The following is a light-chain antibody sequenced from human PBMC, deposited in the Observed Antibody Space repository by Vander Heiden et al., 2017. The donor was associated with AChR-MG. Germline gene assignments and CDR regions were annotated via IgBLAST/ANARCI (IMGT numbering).Light chain of an antibody. CDR1: QGVSSSY. Sequence: VWTPAPCSLSASAGDRATISCRASQGVSSSYVACHQQKPGQAPSLLIYGASSRATGLPDRFSSSGSAKDFPLIISRLQPEYFAVYYCQQYGSPRTFGQGTKLEIK. J-gene: IGKJ2*01. V-gene: IGKV3-20*01. CDR2: GAS. CDR3: QQYGSPRT.